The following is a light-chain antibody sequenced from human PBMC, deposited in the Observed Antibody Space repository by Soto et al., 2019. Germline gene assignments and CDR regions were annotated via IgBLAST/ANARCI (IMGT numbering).Light chain of an antibody. CDR2: GAS. CDR1: QSVSSRY. CDR3: QQYSSSPPFT. J-gene: IGKJ2*01. Sequence: EIVLTQSPGTLSLSPGERATLSCRASQSVSSRYLAWYQQKPGQAPRLLIYGASNRATGIPDRFSGSGSGTDFTLTISRLEPEDFAVYFCQQYSSSPPFTFGQGTKVDIK. V-gene: IGKV3-20*01.